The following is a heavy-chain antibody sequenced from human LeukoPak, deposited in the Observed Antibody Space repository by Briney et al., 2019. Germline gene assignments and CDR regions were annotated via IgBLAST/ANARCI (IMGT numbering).Heavy chain of an antibody. CDR1: GYSISSGYY. D-gene: IGHD5-18*01. J-gene: IGHJ4*02. CDR2: IYHSGST. CDR3: ATFLDTAMANDY. Sequence: SETLSLTCTVSGYSISSGYYWGWIRQPPGKGLEWIGSIYHSGSTNYNPSLKSRVTISVDTSKNQFSLKLSSVTAADTAVYYCATFLDTAMANDYWGQGTLVTVSS. V-gene: IGHV4-38-2*02.